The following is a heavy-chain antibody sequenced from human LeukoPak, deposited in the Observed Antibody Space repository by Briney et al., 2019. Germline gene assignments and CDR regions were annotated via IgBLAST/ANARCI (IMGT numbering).Heavy chain of an antibody. CDR2: INPSGGST. CDR3: ARAKIDSSSWYSHWFDP. CDR1: GYTFTSYY. V-gene: IGHV1-46*01. D-gene: IGHD6-13*01. Sequence: GASVKVSCKASGYTFTSYYMHWVRQAPGQGLEWMGIINPSGGSTSYAQKFQGRVTMTRDMPTSTVYMELSSLRSEDTAVYYCARAKIDSSSWYSHWFDPWGQGTLVTVSS. J-gene: IGHJ5*02.